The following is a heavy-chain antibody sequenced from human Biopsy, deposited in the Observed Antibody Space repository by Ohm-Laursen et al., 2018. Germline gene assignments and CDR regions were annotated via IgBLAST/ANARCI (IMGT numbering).Heavy chain of an antibody. CDR1: YGSISSHF. J-gene: IGHJ3*02. CDR3: ARLIGSSWGWAFDI. CDR2: VYYTGNT. Sequence: SETLSLTCAVSYGSISSHFWSWIRQPPGKGLEWIGYVYYTGNTNYSPSLKSRVTISLDTSKDRFSLKLTSVTAADTAVYYCARLIGSSWGWAFDIWGRGTMVTVSS. V-gene: IGHV4-59*08. D-gene: IGHD6-13*01.